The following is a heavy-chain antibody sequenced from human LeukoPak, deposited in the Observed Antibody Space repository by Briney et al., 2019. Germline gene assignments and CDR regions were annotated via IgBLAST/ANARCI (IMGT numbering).Heavy chain of an antibody. V-gene: IGHV4-34*01. J-gene: IGHJ3*02. CDR3: ARGGIPTYDAFDI. D-gene: IGHD1-14*01. Sequence: SETLSLTCAVYGGSFSGYYWSWIRQPPGKGLEWIGEINHSGSTNYNPSLKSRVTISVDTSKNQFSLKLSSVTAADTAVYHCARGGIPTYDAFDIWGQGTMVTVSS. CDR2: INHSGST. CDR1: GGSFSGYY.